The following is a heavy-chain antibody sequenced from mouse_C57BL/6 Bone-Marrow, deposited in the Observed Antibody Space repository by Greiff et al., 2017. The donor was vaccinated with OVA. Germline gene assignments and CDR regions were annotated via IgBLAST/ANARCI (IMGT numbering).Heavy chain of an antibody. D-gene: IGHD1-1*01. CDR1: GFTFSSYA. Sequence: EVQRVESGGGLVKPGGSLKLSCAASGFTFSSYAMSWVRQTPEKRLEWVATISDGGSYTYYPDNVKGRFTITRDTAKNNLYLQMSHLRSEDTAMYYGARDGGGITVGGGLYYFDYWGQGTTLTVSS. CDR2: ISDGGSYT. V-gene: IGHV5-4*01. CDR3: ARDGGGITVGGGLYYFDY. J-gene: IGHJ2*01.